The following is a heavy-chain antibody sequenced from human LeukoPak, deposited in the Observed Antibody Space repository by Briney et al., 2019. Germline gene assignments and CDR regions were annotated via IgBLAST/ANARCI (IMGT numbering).Heavy chain of an antibody. J-gene: IGHJ4*02. V-gene: IGHV3-11*01. CDR1: GFTFDDYF. Sequence: PGGSLRLSCAAAGFTFDDYFMGWVRQAPGKGLEWVSYITNSGYTMYYADSVKGRFTISKDNAKNSLYLHMSGLRAEDTAVYYCARSRARIAAAVYYFDYWGQGTPVTVSS. CDR2: ITNSGYTM. D-gene: IGHD6-13*01. CDR3: ARSRARIAAAVYYFDY.